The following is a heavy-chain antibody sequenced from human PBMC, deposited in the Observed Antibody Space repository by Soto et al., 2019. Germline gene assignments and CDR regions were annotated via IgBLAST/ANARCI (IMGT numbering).Heavy chain of an antibody. Sequence: PGGSLRLSCVASGFTFSSYSVNWVRQAPGKGLEWVSYISSGSKTIYYADSVKGRFTVSRDNAKNSQFLQMNSLRDDDTAVYYCAREDILGARSFDYWGRGTLVTAPQ. CDR1: GFTFSSYS. CDR2: ISSGSKTI. V-gene: IGHV3-48*02. D-gene: IGHD1-26*01. CDR3: AREDILGARSFDY. J-gene: IGHJ4*02.